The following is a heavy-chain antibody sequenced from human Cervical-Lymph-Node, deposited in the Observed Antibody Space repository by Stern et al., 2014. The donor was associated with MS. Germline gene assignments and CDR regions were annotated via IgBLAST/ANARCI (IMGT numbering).Heavy chain of an antibody. V-gene: IGHV5-51*03. CDR3: AKSPATPSGYDRFDY. CDR2: IFPRDSNT. Sequence: EVQLVESGAEVKKPGESLKISCEASGYLFDDYWIGWVRQMSGRGLELVAIIFPRDSNTRYSPSVQGQVPISAAKSLSPAYLQWSSLKASDTAMYYCAKSPATPSGYDRFDYWGQGALVTVSS. CDR1: GYLFDDYW. J-gene: IGHJ4*02. D-gene: IGHD5-12*01.